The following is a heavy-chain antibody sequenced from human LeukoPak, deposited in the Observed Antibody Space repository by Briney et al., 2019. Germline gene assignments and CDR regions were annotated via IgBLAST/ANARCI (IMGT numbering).Heavy chain of an antibody. CDR1: GFTFSSYW. CDR2: IKQDGGEK. J-gene: IGHJ4*02. D-gene: IGHD4-17*01. Sequence: RGSLRLSCAASGFTFSSYWMTWVRQAPGKGLEWVANIKQDGGEKYYVGSVKGRFTISRDNAKNSLYLQMNSLRVEDTAVYYCARGVGGEVGLWGQGTLVTVSS. V-gene: IGHV3-7*01. CDR3: ARGVGGEVGL.